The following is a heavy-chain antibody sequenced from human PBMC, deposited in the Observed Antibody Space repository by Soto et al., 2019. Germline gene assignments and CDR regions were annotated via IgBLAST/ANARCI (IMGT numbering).Heavy chain of an antibody. J-gene: IGHJ5*02. CDR2: INHSGST. D-gene: IGHD3-10*01. CDR1: GGSFSGYY. CDR3: ASGNWKHTMVRGVITKNWFDP. Sequence: SETLSLTCAVYGGSFSGYYWSWIRQPPGKGLEWIGEINHSGSTNYNPSLKSRVTISVDTSKNQFSLKLSSVTAADTAVYYCASGNWKHTMVRGVITKNWFDPWGQGTLVTVSS. V-gene: IGHV4-34*01.